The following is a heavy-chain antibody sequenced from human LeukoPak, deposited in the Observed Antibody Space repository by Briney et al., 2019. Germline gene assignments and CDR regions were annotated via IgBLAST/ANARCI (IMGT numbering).Heavy chain of an antibody. J-gene: IGHJ3*02. Sequence: SETLSLTCSVSGGSISLSYYYWGWIRQPPGKGLEWLGTIYYTGSTYDNPSLKSRVTMSVDTSKNQFSLKLNSVTAADTAVYFCARDYDNAFDIWGQGTMVTVSS. CDR2: IYYTGST. CDR1: GGSISLSYYY. D-gene: IGHD3-9*01. V-gene: IGHV4-39*01. CDR3: ARDYDNAFDI.